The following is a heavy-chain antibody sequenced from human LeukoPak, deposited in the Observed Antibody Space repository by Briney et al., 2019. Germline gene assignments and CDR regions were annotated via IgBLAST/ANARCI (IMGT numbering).Heavy chain of an antibody. Sequence: ASETLSLTCTVSGSSISSSSYYWGWIRQPPGKGLEWIGSIYYSGSTYYNPSLKSRVTISVDTSKNQFSLKLSSVTAADTAVYYCARHRSHYIHVGWFDPWGRGTLVTVSS. CDR1: GSSISSSSYY. CDR3: ARHRSHYIHVGWFDP. CDR2: IYYSGST. J-gene: IGHJ5*02. D-gene: IGHD2-15*01. V-gene: IGHV4-39*01.